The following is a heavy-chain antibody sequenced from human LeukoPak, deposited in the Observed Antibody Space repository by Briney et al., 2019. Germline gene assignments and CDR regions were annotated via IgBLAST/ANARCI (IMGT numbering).Heavy chain of an antibody. Sequence: ASVKVSCKASGYTFTDYHMHWVRQAPGQGLEWMGRINPNSGGSNYAQKFQGRVTMTRDTSISTAYMELSSLRSDDTAVYYCATYGSGYYFVDYWGQGTLVTVSS. CDR2: INPNSGGS. J-gene: IGHJ4*02. CDR3: ATYGSGYYFVDY. V-gene: IGHV1-2*06. D-gene: IGHD3-22*01. CDR1: GYTFTDYH.